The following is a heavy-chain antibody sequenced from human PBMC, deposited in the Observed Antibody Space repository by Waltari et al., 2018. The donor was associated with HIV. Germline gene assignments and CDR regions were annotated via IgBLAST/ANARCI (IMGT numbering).Heavy chain of an antibody. CDR3: AREGDSSGYYYYGMDV. CDR1: GYTFRSYG. Sequence: QVQLVQSVSELKKPGASVKVSCKASGYTFRSYGMNWVRQAPGEGLEWMGRINTNTGNPTYAQGFTGRFVFHLDTSVSTAYLQISSLKAEDTAMYYCAREGDSSGYYYYGMDVWGQGTTVTVSS. CDR2: INTNTGNP. D-gene: IGHD6-25*01. J-gene: IGHJ6*02. V-gene: IGHV7-4-1*02.